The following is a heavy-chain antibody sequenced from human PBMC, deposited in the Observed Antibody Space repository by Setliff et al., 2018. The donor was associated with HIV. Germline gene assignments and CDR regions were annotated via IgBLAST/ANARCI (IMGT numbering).Heavy chain of an antibody. CDR3: ARDPGYTSGSTFHFDY. J-gene: IGHJ4*02. V-gene: IGHV4-4*07. CDR2: IYSSGST. CDR1: GGSMSAYY. D-gene: IGHD5-18*01. Sequence: SETLSLTCTVSGGSMSAYYWNWIRQPAGKGLEWIGRIYSSGSTNYNPSLKGRVTMSVDTSKNQFSLSLSSVTAADTAVYFCARDPGYTSGSTFHFDYWGQGTLVTVSS.